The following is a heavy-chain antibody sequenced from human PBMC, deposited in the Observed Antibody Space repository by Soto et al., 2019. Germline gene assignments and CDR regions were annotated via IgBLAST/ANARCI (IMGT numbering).Heavy chain of an antibody. CDR3: ARGVVVTASPPLYGMDV. J-gene: IGHJ6*02. V-gene: IGHV1-69*13. D-gene: IGHD2-21*02. CDR1: GGTFSSYA. CDR2: IIPIFGTA. Sequence: SVKVSCKASGGTFSSYAISWVRQARGQALEWMGGIIPIFGTANYAQKFQGRVTITADESTSTAYMELSSLRSEDTAVYYCARGVVVTASPPLYGMDVWGQGTTVTVSS.